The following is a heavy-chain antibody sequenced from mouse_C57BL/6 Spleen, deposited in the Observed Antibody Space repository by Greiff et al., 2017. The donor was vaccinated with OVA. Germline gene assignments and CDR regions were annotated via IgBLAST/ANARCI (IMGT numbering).Heavy chain of an antibody. CDR2: IDPNSGGT. CDR1: GYTFTSYW. D-gene: IGHD2-1*01. V-gene: IGHV1-72*01. CDR3: ARGGNFAWFAY. J-gene: IGHJ3*01. Sequence: VQLQQPGAELVKPGASVKLSCKASGYTFTSYWMHWVKQRPGRGLEWIGRIDPNSGGTKYNEKFKSKATLTVDKPSSTAYMPLSSLTSEDSAVYYCARGGNFAWFAYWGQGTLVTVSA.